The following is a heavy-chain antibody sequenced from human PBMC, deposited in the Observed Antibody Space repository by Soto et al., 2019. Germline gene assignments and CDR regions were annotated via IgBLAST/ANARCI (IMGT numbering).Heavy chain of an antibody. Sequence: GGSLRLSCAASGFTFSSYAMSWVRQAPGKGLEWVSAISGSGGSTYYADSVKGRFTISRDNSKNTLYLQMNSLRAEDTAVYYCAKTGYSGYDPMGYYFDYWGQGALVTVSS. CDR2: ISGSGGST. D-gene: IGHD5-12*01. CDR3: AKTGYSGYDPMGYYFDY. CDR1: GFTFSSYA. J-gene: IGHJ4*02. V-gene: IGHV3-23*01.